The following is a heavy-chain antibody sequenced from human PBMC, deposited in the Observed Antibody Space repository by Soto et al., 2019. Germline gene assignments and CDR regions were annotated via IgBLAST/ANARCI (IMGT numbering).Heavy chain of an antibody. V-gene: IGHV3-30*03. Sequence: PGGSLRLSCAASGFTFSSYVMHWVRQAPGKGLEWVAVISYDGSNKYYADSVKGRFTISRDNSKNTLYLQMNSLRTQDTAVYYCVRDPHSSGRYEWVPMTLAIDFDYWGQGTLVTVSS. CDR3: VRDPHSSGRYEWVPMTLAIDFDY. CDR1: GFTFSSYV. CDR2: ISYDGSNK. J-gene: IGHJ4*02. D-gene: IGHD6-19*01.